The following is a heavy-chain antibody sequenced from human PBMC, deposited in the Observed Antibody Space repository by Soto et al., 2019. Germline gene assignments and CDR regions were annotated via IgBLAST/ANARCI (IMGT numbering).Heavy chain of an antibody. V-gene: IGHV3-74*01. CDR3: ARDPTGGRPDT. J-gene: IGHJ3*02. D-gene: IGHD3-10*01. Sequence: EVPLVESGGGLVQPGGSLRLSCAASGFTFSSYWMHWVRQAPGKGLVWVSRIKSEGGSISYADSVRGRFTISRDNAKNALYLQMNSLRAEDTAVYYCARDPTGGRPDTWGQGTMVTVSS. CDR2: IKSEGGSI. CDR1: GFTFSSYW.